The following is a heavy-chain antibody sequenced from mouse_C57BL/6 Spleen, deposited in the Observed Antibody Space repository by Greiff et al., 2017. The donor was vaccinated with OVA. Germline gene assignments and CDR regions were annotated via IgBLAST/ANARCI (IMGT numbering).Heavy chain of an antibody. V-gene: IGHV1-82*01. CDR2: IYPGAGDT. CDR3: AKGSIDFDY. J-gene: IGHJ2*01. D-gene: IGHD2-10*02. Sequence: QVQLKQSGPELVKPGASVKISCKASGYAFSSSWLNWVKQRPGKGLAWIGRIYPGAGDTNYNGKFKGTATLTADKSSSTAYMLLSSLTSEDSAVYFCAKGSIDFDYWGQGTTRTVSS. CDR1: GYAFSSSW.